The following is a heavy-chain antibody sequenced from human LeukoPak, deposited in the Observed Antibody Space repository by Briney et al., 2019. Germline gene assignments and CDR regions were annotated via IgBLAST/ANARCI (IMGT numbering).Heavy chain of an antibody. CDR3: ARGSSGNYDY. D-gene: IGHD3-22*01. V-gene: IGHV1-69*05. Sequence: ASVKVSCKASGGTFSSYAISWVRQAPGQGLEWMGGIIPIFGTANYAQKFQGRVTMTRDTSTSTVYMELSSLRSEDTAVYYCARGSSGNYDYWGQGTLVTVSS. J-gene: IGHJ4*02. CDR1: GGTFSSYA. CDR2: IIPIFGTA.